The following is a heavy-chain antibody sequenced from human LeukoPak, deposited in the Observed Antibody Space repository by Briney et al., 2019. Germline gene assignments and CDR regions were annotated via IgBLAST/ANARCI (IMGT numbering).Heavy chain of an antibody. V-gene: IGHV3-23*01. Sequence: GGSLRLPFEASGFTFSSNAMSWFRKAPGKGLEWVSAISGSGGSTYYADSVKGRFTISRDNSKNTLYLQMNSLRAEDTAVYYCARLEIGFDYWGQGTLVTVSS. J-gene: IGHJ4*02. D-gene: IGHD1-1*01. CDR2: ISGSGGST. CDR1: GFTFSSNA. CDR3: ARLEIGFDY.